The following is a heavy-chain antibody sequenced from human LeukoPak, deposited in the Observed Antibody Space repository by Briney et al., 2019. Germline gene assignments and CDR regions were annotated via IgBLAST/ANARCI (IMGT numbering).Heavy chain of an antibody. CDR3: ARGALRSGWSTRRGFDP. CDR2: TYYRSKWYN. Sequence: SQTLSLTCASSGDSVSSNSAAWNWIRQSPSRGLEWLGRTYYRSKWYNDYAVSVKSRITINPDTSKNQFSLQLNSVTPEDTAVYYCARGALRSGWSTRRGFDPWGQGTLVTVSS. D-gene: IGHD6-19*01. CDR1: GDSVSSNSAA. J-gene: IGHJ5*02. V-gene: IGHV6-1*01.